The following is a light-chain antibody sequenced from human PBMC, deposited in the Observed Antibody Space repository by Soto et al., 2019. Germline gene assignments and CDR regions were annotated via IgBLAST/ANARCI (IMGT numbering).Light chain of an antibody. CDR1: SSDVGGYNY. V-gene: IGLV2-8*01. CDR2: EVT. Sequence: QPVLTQPPSASGSPGQSVTISCTGTSSDVGGYNYVSWYQHHPGKAPKLMIYEVTKRPSGVPDRFSGSKSGNTASLTVSGLQAEDEADYYCSSTAGTNNPYVFGTGTKLTVL. CDR3: SSTAGTNNPYV. J-gene: IGLJ1*01.